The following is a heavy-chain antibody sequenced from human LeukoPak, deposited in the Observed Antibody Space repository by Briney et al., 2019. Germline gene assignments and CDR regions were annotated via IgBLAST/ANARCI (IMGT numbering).Heavy chain of an antibody. J-gene: IGHJ3*02. V-gene: IGHV4-61*02. D-gene: IGHD3-3*01. CDR2: IYTSGST. CDR3: ARGNYDFWSGYPHAFDI. CDR1: GGSISRRSYY. Sequence: SQTLSLTCTVSGGSISRRSYYWSWIRQPAGKGLEWIGRIYTSGSTNYNPSLKSRVTISVDTSKNQFSLKLSSVTAADTAVYYCARGNYDFWSGYPHAFDIWGQGTMVTVSS.